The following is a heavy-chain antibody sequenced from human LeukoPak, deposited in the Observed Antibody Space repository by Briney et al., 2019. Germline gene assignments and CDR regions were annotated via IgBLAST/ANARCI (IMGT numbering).Heavy chain of an antibody. CDR1: GDTISAYS. CDR2: IIPIFGRA. V-gene: IGHV1-69*06. Sequence: GASVKVSCKAAGDTISAYSLNWVRQAPGQGLEWMGGIIPIFGRAYYAQNLQGRVTITADKSTSTAYMELSSLRSEDTAVYYCARGGSMIVAHWGQGTMVTVSS. D-gene: IGHD3-22*01. CDR3: ARGGSMIVAH. J-gene: IGHJ3*01.